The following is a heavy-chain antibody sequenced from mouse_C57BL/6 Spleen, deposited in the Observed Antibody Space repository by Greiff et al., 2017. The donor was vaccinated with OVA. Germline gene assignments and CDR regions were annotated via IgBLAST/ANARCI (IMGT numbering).Heavy chain of an antibody. CDR3: ASTTGWFAY. J-gene: IGHJ3*01. D-gene: IGHD2-12*01. V-gene: IGHV1-26*01. Sequence: VQLKQSGPELVKPGASVKISCKASGYTFTDYYMNWVKQSHGKSLEWIGDINPNNGGTSYNQKFKGKATLTVDKSSSTAYMELRSLTSEDSAVYYCASTTGWFAYWGQGTLVTVSA. CDR1: GYTFTDYY. CDR2: INPNNGGT.